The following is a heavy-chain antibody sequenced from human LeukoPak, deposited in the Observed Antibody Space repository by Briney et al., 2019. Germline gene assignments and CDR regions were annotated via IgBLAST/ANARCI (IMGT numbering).Heavy chain of an antibody. CDR3: ARDRGGWPDY. V-gene: IGHV3-21*01. J-gene: IGHJ4*02. D-gene: IGHD6-19*01. Sequence: PGGSLRLSCAASGFTFSAYIMNWVRQAPGKGLECIASISGSSVYIYYGDSVKGRFTISRDNAKKSLFLQMNSLRAEDTAVYYCARDRGGWPDYWGQGTLVTVSS. CDR2: ISGSSVYI. CDR1: GFTFSAYI.